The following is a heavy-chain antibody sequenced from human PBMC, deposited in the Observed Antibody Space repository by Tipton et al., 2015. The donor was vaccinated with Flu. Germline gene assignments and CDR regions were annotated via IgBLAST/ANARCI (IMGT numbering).Heavy chain of an antibody. V-gene: IGHV4-61*03. CDR2: VYYSGTA. J-gene: IGHJ4*02. Sequence: TLSLTCSVSGGSIGSPYSWSWIRQPPGKGLEWIGYVYYSGTAKYNPSLTGRVTISVDTSENNFSLKLTAVTAADTAVYYCARAGAHGYTLVQDSWGQGALVTVSS. D-gene: IGHD5-24*01. CDR3: ARAGAHGYTLVQDS. CDR1: GGSIGSPYS.